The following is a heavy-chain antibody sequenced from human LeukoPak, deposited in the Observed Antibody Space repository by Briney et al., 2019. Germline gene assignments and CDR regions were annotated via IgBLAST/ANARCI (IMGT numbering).Heavy chain of an antibody. CDR3: ARDYDFWSGYYNERAAFDI. CDR1: GYTFTSYD. V-gene: IGHV1-8*01. D-gene: IGHD3-3*01. Sequence: ASVKVSCKASGYTFTSYDINWVRQATGQGLEWMGWMNPNSGNTGYAQKFQGRVTMTRNTSISTAYMELSSLRSEDTAVYYCARDYDFWSGYYNERAAFDIWGQGTMVTVSS. J-gene: IGHJ3*02. CDR2: MNPNSGNT.